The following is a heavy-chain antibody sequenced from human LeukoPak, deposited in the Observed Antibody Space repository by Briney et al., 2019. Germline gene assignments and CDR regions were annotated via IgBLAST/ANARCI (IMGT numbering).Heavy chain of an antibody. D-gene: IGHD3-16*01. Sequence: GSSVKVSCKASGGTFSSYTISWVRQAPGQGLEWMGRIIPILGIANYAQKFQGRVTITADKSTSTAYMELSSLRSEDTAVYYCARGPSGGGGDYWGQGTLVTVSS. J-gene: IGHJ4*02. V-gene: IGHV1-69*02. CDR2: IIPILGIA. CDR1: GGTFSSYT. CDR3: ARGPSGGGGDY.